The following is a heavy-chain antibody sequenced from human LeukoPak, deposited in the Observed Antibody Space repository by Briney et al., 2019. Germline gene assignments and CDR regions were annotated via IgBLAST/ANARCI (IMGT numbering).Heavy chain of an antibody. Sequence: GGSLRLSCAASGFTFSGSALHWVRQASGKGLEWVGRIRSTANGYATAYAASVKGRFTISRDDSKNTAYLQMDSLKTEDTAVYYCTRAGGTVELYWGQGTLVTVSS. CDR3: TRAGGTVELY. J-gene: IGHJ4*02. V-gene: IGHV3-73*01. CDR1: GFTFSGSA. CDR2: IRSTANGYAT. D-gene: IGHD1-7*01.